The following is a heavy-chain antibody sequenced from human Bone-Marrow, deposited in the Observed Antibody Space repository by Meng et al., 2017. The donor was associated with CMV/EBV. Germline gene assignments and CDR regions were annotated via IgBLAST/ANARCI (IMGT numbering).Heavy chain of an antibody. V-gene: IGHV3-23*01. CDR1: GLTCSSYA. D-gene: IGHD5-12*01. CDR3: AKDRNSGWNFFDH. Sequence: AAGLTCSSYAMSWVRQAPGKGLEWVSSIDNSGRNTDYADSLKGRFTISRDNSKNTLFLQMNSLRAEDTALYYCAKDRNSGWNFFDHWGQGALVTVSS. J-gene: IGHJ4*02. CDR2: IDNSGRNT.